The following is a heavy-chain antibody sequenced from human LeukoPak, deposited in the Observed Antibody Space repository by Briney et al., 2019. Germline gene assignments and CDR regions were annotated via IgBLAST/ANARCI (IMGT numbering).Heavy chain of an antibody. Sequence: PSETLSLTCTVSGYSISSGYYWGWIRQPPGKGLEWIGSIYHSGSTYYNPSLKSRVTISVDTSKNQFSLKLSSVTAADTAVYYCARERGVAEAAGPFDYWGQGTLVTVSS. J-gene: IGHJ4*02. CDR3: ARERGVAEAAGPFDY. V-gene: IGHV4-38-2*02. CDR2: IYHSGST. CDR1: GYSISSGYY. D-gene: IGHD6-13*01.